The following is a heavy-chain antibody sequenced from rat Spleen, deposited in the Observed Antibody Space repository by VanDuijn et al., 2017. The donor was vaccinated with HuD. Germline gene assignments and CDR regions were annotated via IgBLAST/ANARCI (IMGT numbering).Heavy chain of an antibody. CDR2: ISYGGGTT. V-gene: IGHV5-20*01. D-gene: IGHD1-11*01. CDR1: GFTFSDYY. Sequence: EVQLMESDGGLVQPGRSLKLSCAASGFTFSDYYMAWVRQAPTKGLEWVASISYGGGTTYYRDSVKGRFTISRDNAKSSLYLQMDSLRSEDTATYYCARDGGGYSYYFDYWGQGVMVTVSS. J-gene: IGHJ2*01. CDR3: ARDGGGYSYYFDY.